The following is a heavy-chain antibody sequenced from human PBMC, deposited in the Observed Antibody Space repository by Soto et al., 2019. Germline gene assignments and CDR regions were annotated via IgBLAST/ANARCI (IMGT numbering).Heavy chain of an antibody. D-gene: IGHD3-3*01. V-gene: IGHV3-15*07. CDR1: GFSITNTW. CDR2: VKSKADGGTA. CDR3: NSYPDFWGGHTPL. Sequence: EVQLVESGGGLVQPGGSLRLSCAASGFSITNTWMHWVRQAPGKGLEWVGRVKSKADGGTADYAATVKGRFTVSRDDSKNTQYLQINRLKMEDTAVYYCNSYPDFWGGHTPLWGQGTLVTVSS. J-gene: IGHJ4*02.